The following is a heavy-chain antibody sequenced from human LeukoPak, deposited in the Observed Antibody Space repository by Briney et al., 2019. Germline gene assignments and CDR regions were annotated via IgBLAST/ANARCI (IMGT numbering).Heavy chain of an antibody. Sequence: GGSLRLFCAASGFTFDDYGMSWVGHAPGEGLEWVSGINWNGGSTGYADSVKGRFTISRDNAKNSLYLQMNSLRAEDTALYYCARGGAHCSGGSCYSENYYMDVWGKGTTVTVSS. CDR2: INWNGGST. D-gene: IGHD2-15*01. CDR3: ARGGAHCSGGSCYSENYYMDV. J-gene: IGHJ6*03. V-gene: IGHV3-20*04. CDR1: GFTFDDYG.